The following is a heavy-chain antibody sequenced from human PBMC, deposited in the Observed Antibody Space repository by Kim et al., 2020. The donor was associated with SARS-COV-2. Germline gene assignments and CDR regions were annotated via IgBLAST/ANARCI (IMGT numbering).Heavy chain of an antibody. CDR3: ARARRWLLDY. CDR1: GGSISSGGYY. CDR2: IYYSGST. D-gene: IGHD5-12*01. Sequence: SETLSLTCTVSGGSISSGGYYWSWIRQHPGKGLEWIGYIYYSGSTYYNPSLKSRVTISVDTSKNQFSLKLSSVTAADTAVYYCARARRWLLDYWGQGTLVTVSS. V-gene: IGHV4-31*03. J-gene: IGHJ4*02.